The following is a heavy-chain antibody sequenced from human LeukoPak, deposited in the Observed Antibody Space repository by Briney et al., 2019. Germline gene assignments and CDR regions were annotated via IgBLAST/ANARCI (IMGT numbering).Heavy chain of an antibody. CDR2: ISSSSSYI. CDR3: ARAGYYDSFDY. J-gene: IGHJ4*02. Sequence: SSISSSSSYIYYADSVKGRFTISRDNAKNSLYLQMNSLRAEDTAVYYCARAGYYDSFDYWGQGTLVTVSS. D-gene: IGHD3-22*01. V-gene: IGHV3-21*01.